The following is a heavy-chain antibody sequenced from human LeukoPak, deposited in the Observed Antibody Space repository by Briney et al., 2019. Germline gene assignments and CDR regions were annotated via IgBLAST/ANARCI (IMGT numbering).Heavy chain of an antibody. D-gene: IGHD2-2*02. V-gene: IGHV4-4*07. CDR1: GGSISSYY. Sequence: SETLSLTCTVSGGSISSYYWSWIRQPAGKGLEWIGRIYTSGSTNYNPSLKSRVTMPVDTSKNQFSLKLSSVTAADTAVYYCARDLTTVVVPAAIRPDYYMDVWGKGTTVTVSS. CDR3: ARDLTTVVVPAAIRPDYYMDV. J-gene: IGHJ6*03. CDR2: IYTSGST.